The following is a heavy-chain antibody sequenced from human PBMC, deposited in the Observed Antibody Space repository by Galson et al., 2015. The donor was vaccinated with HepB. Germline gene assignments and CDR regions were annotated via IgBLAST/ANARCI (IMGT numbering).Heavy chain of an antibody. V-gene: IGHV1-3*01. J-gene: IGHJ4*02. D-gene: IGHD3-16*02. CDR1: GYTFTSCA. CDR3: ARDPFSYVWGSYRGPFDY. Sequence: SVKVSCKASGYTFTSCAIHWVRQAPGQRLEWMGWINAGNGNTKYSQKFQGRVTITRDTSASTVYMDLSSLTSEDTAVYYCARDPFSYVWGSYRGPFDYWGQGTQVTVSS. CDR2: INAGNGNT.